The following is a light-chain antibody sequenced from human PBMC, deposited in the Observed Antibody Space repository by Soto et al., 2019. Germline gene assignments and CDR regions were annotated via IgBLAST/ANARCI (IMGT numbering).Light chain of an antibody. CDR1: QSVSSS. V-gene: IGKV3-15*01. J-gene: IGKJ4*01. CDR2: GAS. Sequence: EIVMTQSPATLSVSPGERATLSCRASQSVSSSLAWYQQKPGQAPRLLIYGASTRATGIPARFSGSGSGTEFTLTISILQSEDFAVYHCQQYNNWPLTFGGGTKVEIK. CDR3: QQYNNWPLT.